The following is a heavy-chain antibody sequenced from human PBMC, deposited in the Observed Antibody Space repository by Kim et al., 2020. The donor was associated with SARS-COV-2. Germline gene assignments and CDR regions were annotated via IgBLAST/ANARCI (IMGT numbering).Heavy chain of an antibody. J-gene: IGHJ4*02. D-gene: IGHD5-12*01. CDR3: ARVYPLGGYDYLLVPLYYFDY. V-gene: IGHV1-18*01. CDR2: ISAYNGNT. Sequence: ASVKVSCKASGYTFTSYGISWVRQAPGQGLEWMGWISAYNGNTNYAQKLQGRVTMTTDTSTSTAYMELRSLRSDDTAVYYCARVYPLGGYDYLLVPLYYFDYWGQGTLVTVSS. CDR1: GYTFTSYG.